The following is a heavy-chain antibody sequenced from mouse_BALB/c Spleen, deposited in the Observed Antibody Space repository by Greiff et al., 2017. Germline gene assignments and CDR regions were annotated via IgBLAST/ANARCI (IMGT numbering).Heavy chain of an antibody. V-gene: IGHV1S56*01. CDR1: GYTFTSYY. CDR3: AREEMDY. J-gene: IGHJ4*01. Sequence: VQGVESGPELVKPGASVRISCKASGYTFTSYYIHWVKQRPGQGLEWIGWIYPGNVNTKYNEKFKGKATLTADKSSSTAYMQLSSLTSEDSAVYFCAREEMDYWGQGTSVTVSS. CDR2: IYPGNVNT.